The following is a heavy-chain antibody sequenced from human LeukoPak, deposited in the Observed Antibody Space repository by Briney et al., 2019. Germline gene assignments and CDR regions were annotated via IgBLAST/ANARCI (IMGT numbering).Heavy chain of an antibody. D-gene: IGHD3-22*01. J-gene: IGHJ4*02. CDR3: ASNYYDSSGYYSLFDY. CDR2: IIPIFGTA. Sequence: SVKVSCKASGYTFTSYAISWVRQAPGQGLEWMGGIIPIFGTANYAQKFQGRVTITADESTSTAYMELSSLRSGDTAVYYCASNYYDSSGYYSLFDYWGQGTLVTVSS. V-gene: IGHV1-69*13. CDR1: GYTFTSYA.